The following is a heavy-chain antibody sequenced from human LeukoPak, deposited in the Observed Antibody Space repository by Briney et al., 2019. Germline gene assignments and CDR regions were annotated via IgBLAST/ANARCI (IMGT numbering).Heavy chain of an antibody. V-gene: IGHV5-51*01. CDR2: IYPGDSDT. D-gene: IGHD3-10*01. CDR1: GYSFTSYW. Sequence: GESLKISCKGSGYSFTSYWIGWVRQMPGKGLEWMGIIYPGDSDTRYSPSFQGQVTISADKSISTAYLQWSSLKASDTAMYYCARHILSNSYYYGSGSYYTGYYFDCWGQGTLVTVSS. CDR3: ARHILSNSYYYGSGSYYTGYYFDC. J-gene: IGHJ4*02.